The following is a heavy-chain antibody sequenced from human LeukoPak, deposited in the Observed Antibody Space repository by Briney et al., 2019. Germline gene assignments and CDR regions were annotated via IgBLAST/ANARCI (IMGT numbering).Heavy chain of an antibody. CDR1: GFTFSSYA. D-gene: IGHD3-10*01. Sequence: GGSLRLSCAASGFTFSSYAMSWVRQAPGKGLEWVSGISASGGSTCYADSVKGRFTISRDNSKNTLYLQMNSLRAEDTAVYHCAKSGGGRYSWGQGTLVTVSS. CDR2: ISASGGST. V-gene: IGHV3-23*01. J-gene: IGHJ5*02. CDR3: AKSGGGRYS.